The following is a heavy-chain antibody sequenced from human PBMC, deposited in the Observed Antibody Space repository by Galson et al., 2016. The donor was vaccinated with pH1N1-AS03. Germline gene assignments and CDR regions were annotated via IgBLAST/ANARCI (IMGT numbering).Heavy chain of an antibody. J-gene: IGHJ4*02. CDR3: CMITAPSDH. V-gene: IGHV3-23*01. D-gene: IGHD1-14*01. Sequence: SLRLSCAASGFTFSNSVMTWVRQAPGKGLEWVSTISVAGDVTYYADSAKGRFTISRDNSDNTLYLQMKSLRAEDTARYYCCMITAPSDHGGQGTLVAVSS. CDR2: ISVAGDVT. CDR1: GFTFSNSV.